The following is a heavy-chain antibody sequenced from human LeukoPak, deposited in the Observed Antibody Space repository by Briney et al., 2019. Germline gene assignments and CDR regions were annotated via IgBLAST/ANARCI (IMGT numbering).Heavy chain of an antibody. J-gene: IGHJ4*02. V-gene: IGHV4-30-4*07. D-gene: IGHD6-19*01. CDR2: IYHSGTT. Sequence: SETLSLTCAVSGVAISRGGYAWNWIRQPPGKGLEWIAYIYHSGTTYYNPSLKSRATISVDTSKNQFSLKLSSVTATDTAVYFCARIGSGWGEIDYWGQGTLVTVSS. CDR3: ARIGSGWGEIDY. CDR1: GVAISRGGYA.